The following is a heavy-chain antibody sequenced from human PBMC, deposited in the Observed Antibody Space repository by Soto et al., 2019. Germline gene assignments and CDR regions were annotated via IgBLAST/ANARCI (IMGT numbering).Heavy chain of an antibody. J-gene: IGHJ4*02. CDR2: ISTYNTNG. D-gene: IGHD2-21*02. CDR3: SRGLSDFQY. CDR1: GCAFNEYG. Sequence: QVQMVQSGPEVKKPGASVKVSCKTSGCAFNEYGISWVRQAPGQGLEWMAWISTYNTNGAFAQKFQGRVTMTTDTSTSTAQMELTSLRSDDTAVYYCSRGLSDFQYWGQGTQVSVSS. V-gene: IGHV1-18*04.